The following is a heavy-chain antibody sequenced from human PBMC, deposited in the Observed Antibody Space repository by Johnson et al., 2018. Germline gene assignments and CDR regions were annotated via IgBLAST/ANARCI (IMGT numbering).Heavy chain of an antibody. Sequence: QVQLQQWGAGLLKTSETLSLSCAVYGGSLSGYYWSWIRQPPGKGLEWIGEINHSGSTNYNSSLKSGVTIAIDTCKNQFSLKVSSVTAADTAVYYCSRGVTNQHWIQGTLVTVSS. CDR3: SRGVTNQH. D-gene: IGHD4-23*01. CDR1: GGSLSGYY. CDR2: INHSGST. J-gene: IGHJ1*01. V-gene: IGHV4-34*01.